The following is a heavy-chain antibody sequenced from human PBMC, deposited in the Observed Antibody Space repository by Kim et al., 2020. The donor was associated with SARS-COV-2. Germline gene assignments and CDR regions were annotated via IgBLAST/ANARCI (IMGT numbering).Heavy chain of an antibody. Sequence: SETLSLTCAVYGGSFSGYYWSWIRQPPWKGLEWIGEINHSGSTNYNPSLKSRVTISVDTSKNQFSLKLSSVTAADTSVYYCARKSGGKGKFDYWGQGTLVTVSS. V-gene: IGHV4-34*01. J-gene: IGHJ4*02. CDR1: GGSFSGYY. CDR2: INHSGST. D-gene: IGHD3-16*01. CDR3: ARKSGGKGKFDY.